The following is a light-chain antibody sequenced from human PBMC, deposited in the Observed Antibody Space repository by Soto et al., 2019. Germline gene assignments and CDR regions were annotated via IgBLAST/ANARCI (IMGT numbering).Light chain of an antibody. CDR1: QGIRDE. V-gene: IGKV1-6*01. Sequence: ALQMTQSPFPLTESAGDRVTITCRASQGIRDELGWYQQKAGKAPNLLISAASRLQSGVPSRFSGRGSGTDFTLTISSLQPEDFATYYCLQDYDYPRTFGQGTKVDIK. J-gene: IGKJ1*01. CDR3: LQDYDYPRT. CDR2: AAS.